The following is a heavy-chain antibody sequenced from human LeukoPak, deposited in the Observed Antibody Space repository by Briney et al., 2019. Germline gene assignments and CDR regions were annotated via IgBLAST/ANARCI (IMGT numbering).Heavy chain of an antibody. CDR3: ARETTGSYYHYYYMDV. J-gene: IGHJ6*03. CDR2: IYYRGST. CDR1: GGSISSYY. D-gene: IGHD1-1*01. Sequence: SSQTLSLTCTVSGGSISSYYGSWIRQPPGKGLEGMGDIYYRGSTNYNPSLKSRVTISVDTSKNQLSPKLSSVSAADTAVYYCARETTGSYYHYYYMDVWGKGTTVTVSS. V-gene: IGHV4-59*01.